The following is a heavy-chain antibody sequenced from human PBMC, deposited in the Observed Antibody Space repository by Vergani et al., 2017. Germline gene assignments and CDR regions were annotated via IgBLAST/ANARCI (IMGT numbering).Heavy chain of an antibody. Sequence: QVHLVESGGGVVQPGRSLRLSCVVSGFTSSYYCMHWVRQAPGKGLEWVAVISYDGTQTYYADSVKGRFTISRDNSKSTLYLQMNSLRTEDTAVYYCATKSCGTSGCQIGYFREWGQGTLVTVSS. V-gene: IGHV3-30*03. CDR1: GFTSSYYC. J-gene: IGHJ1*01. CDR2: ISYDGTQT. D-gene: IGHD1-1*01. CDR3: ATKSCGTSGCQIGYFRE.